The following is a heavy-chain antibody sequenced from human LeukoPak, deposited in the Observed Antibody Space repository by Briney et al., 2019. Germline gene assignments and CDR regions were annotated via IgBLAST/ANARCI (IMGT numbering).Heavy chain of an antibody. J-gene: IGHJ3*02. CDR3: ARDSRDFSKTGYSSGWYRDDAFDI. CDR2: ISSSGSTI. Sequence: QSGGSLRLSCAASGFTFSSYEMNWVRQAPGKGLEWVSYISSSGSTIYYADSVKGRFTISRDNAKNSLYLLMNSLRAEDTAVYYCARDSRDFSKTGYSSGWYRDDAFDIWGQGTMVTVSS. V-gene: IGHV3-48*03. D-gene: IGHD6-19*01. CDR1: GFTFSSYE.